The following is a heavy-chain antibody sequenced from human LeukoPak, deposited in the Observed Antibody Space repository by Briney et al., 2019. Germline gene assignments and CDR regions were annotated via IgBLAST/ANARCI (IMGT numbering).Heavy chain of an antibody. CDR3: AKDETVTTFLAAFDI. V-gene: IGHV3-66*01. Sequence: GGSLRLSCAASGFTFSSYWMSWVRQAPGKGLEWVSVIYSGGSTYYADSVKGRFTISRDNSKNTLYLQMNSLRAEDTAVYYCAKDETVTTFLAAFDIWGQGTMVTVSS. CDR1: GFTFSSYW. D-gene: IGHD4-17*01. CDR2: IYSGGST. J-gene: IGHJ3*02.